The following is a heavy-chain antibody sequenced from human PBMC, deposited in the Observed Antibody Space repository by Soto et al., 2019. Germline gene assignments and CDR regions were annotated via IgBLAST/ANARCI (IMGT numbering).Heavy chain of an antibody. CDR1: GYSFTSYW. V-gene: IGHV5-51*01. CDR3: ARSIAVAGNMGGAFEI. CDR2: IYPGDSDT. J-gene: IGHJ3*02. Sequence: GESLKISCKGSGYSFTSYWIGWVRQMPGKGLEWMGIIYPGDSDTRYSPSFQGQVTISADKSISIAYLQWSSLKASDTAMYYCARSIAVAGNMGGAFEIWGQGTMGTVSS. D-gene: IGHD6-19*01.